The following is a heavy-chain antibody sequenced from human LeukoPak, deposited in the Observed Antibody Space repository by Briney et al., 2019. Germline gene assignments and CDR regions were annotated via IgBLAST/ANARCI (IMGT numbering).Heavy chain of an antibody. D-gene: IGHD3-10*01. J-gene: IGHJ5*02. CDR1: GGSFSGYY. CDR3: ARRYYGSGRRFDP. V-gene: IGHV4-34*01. CDR2: INHSGST. Sequence: SETLSLTCAVYGGSFSGYYWSWIRQPPGKGLEWIGEINHSGSTNYNPSLKGRVTISVDTSKNQFSLKLSSVTAADTAVYYCARRYYGSGRRFDPWGQGTLVTVSS.